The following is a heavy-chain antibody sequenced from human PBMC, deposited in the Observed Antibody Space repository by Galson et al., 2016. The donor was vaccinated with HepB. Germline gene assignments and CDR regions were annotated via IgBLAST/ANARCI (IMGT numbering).Heavy chain of an antibody. J-gene: IGHJ4*02. Sequence: SLRLSCAVSEFPLAGNGLSWVRQAPGNGLEWVSDILGSDNTFYADSVRGRFTISKDTSKNTLYLQMNSLRAEDTAMYYCTGHGGGSAWGQGTLVTVSS. V-gene: IGHV3-23*01. CDR3: TGHGGGSA. CDR1: EFPLAGNG. D-gene: IGHD1-26*01. CDR2: ILGSDNT.